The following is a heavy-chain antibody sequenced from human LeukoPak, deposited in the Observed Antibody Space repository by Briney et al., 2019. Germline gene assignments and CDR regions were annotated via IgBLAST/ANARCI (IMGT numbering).Heavy chain of an antibody. J-gene: IGHJ6*02. CDR1: GGSICTYS. Sequence: SETLSLTCRGSGGSICTYSWSWIRKTAGNALEWFGRIHRSGKTNYNPSLESRVTMSVDTSNNQFSLKLNSVTAADTAVYYCARGSGGGSGAYYKDHYYGMDVWGPGTTVTVS. CDR3: ARGSGGGSGAYYKDHYYGMDV. D-gene: IGHD3-10*01. V-gene: IGHV4-4*07. CDR2: IHRSGKT.